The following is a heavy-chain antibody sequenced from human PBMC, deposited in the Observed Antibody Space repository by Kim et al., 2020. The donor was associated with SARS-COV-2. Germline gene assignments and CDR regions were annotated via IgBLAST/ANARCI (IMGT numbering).Heavy chain of an antibody. V-gene: IGHV1-24*01. D-gene: IGHD1-26*01. CDR2: FDPEDGET. CDR1: GYTLTELS. Sequence: ASVKVSCKVSGYTLTELSMHWVRQAPGKGLEWMGGFDPEDGETIYAQKFQGRVTMTEDTSTDTAYMELSSLRSEDTAVYYCATLAEIRYSGSDADYWGQGTLVTVSS. J-gene: IGHJ4*02. CDR3: ATLAEIRYSGSDADY.